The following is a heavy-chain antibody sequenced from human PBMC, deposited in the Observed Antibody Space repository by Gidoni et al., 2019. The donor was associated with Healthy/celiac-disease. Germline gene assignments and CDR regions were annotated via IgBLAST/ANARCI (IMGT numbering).Heavy chain of an antibody. CDR3: ARVRDSSGWSNDFDY. D-gene: IGHD6-19*01. V-gene: IGHV1-69*06. Sequence: QVQLVQSGAEAKKPGSSVKVSCKASGGTLRSYAISWVRQAPGQGLEWMGGIIPIFGTANYAQKCQGRVTITADKSTSTAYMELSSLRSEDTAVYYCARVRDSSGWSNDFDYWGQGTLVTVSS. CDR1: GGTLRSYA. CDR2: IIPIFGTA. J-gene: IGHJ4*02.